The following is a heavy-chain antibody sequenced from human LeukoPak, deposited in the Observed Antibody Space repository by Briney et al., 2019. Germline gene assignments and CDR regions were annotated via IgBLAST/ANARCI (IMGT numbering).Heavy chain of an antibody. CDR2: IHNGGSP. J-gene: IGHJ4*02. V-gene: IGHV4-59*01. D-gene: IGHD1-14*01. Sequence: PSETLSLTCTVSGGSINSYYWSWIRQPPGKGLEWIGYIHNGGSPNYNPSLKSRAIISVDTSKNQFSLRVTSVTAADTAVYYCARAPEPQVFDYWGQGTLVAVSS. CDR3: ARAPEPQVFDY. CDR1: GGSINSYY.